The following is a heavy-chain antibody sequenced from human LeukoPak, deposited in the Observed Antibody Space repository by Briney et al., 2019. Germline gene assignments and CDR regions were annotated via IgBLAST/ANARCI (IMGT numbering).Heavy chain of an antibody. CDR2: INPRGST. J-gene: IGHJ6*04. CDR3: ARGLRQGSAWSWGPKEKSYQYMDV. CDR1: GGSFSSHY. Sequence: SETLSLTCGVSGGSFSSHYWTWIRQPPGKGLEWIGEINPRGSTNSNPSLESRVTVSADTSRNQLSLSLTSVTAADSPVYFCARGLRQGSAWSWGPKEKSYQYMDVWGTGTTVIVSS. D-gene: IGHD6-19*01. V-gene: IGHV4-34*01.